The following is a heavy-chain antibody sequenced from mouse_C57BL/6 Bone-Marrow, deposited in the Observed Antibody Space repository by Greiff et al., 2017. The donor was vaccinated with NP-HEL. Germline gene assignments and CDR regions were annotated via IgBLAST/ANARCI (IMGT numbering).Heavy chain of an antibody. CDR2: SRNKANDYTT. D-gene: IGHD1-1*01. CDR1: GFTFSDFY. CDR3: ARDYYGSSSWYFDV. J-gene: IGHJ1*03. Sequence: EVKLVESGGGLVQSGRSLRLSCATSGFTFSDFYMEWVRQAPGKGLEWIAASRNKANDYTTEYSASVKGRFIVSRDTSQSILYLRMNALRAEDTAIYYCARDYYGSSSWYFDVWGTGTTVTVAS. V-gene: IGHV7-1*01.